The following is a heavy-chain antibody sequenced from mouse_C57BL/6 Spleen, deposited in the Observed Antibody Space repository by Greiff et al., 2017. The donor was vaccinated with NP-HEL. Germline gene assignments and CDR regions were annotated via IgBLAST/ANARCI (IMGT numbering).Heavy chain of an antibody. CDR1: GYAFSSSW. J-gene: IGHJ2*01. V-gene: IGHV1-82*01. Sequence: QVQLQQSGPELVKPGASVKISCKASGYAFSSSWMNWVKQRPGKGLEWIGRIYPGDGDTNYNGKFKGKATLTADKSSSTAYMQLSSLTSEDSAVYFCARGGGLRPFDYWGQGTTLTVSS. CDR2: IYPGDGDT. CDR3: ARGGGLRPFDY. D-gene: IGHD2-4*01.